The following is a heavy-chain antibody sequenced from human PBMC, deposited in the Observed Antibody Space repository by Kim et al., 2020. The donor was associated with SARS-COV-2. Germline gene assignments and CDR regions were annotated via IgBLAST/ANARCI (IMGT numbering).Heavy chain of an antibody. J-gene: IGHJ4*02. D-gene: IGHD2-15*01. CDR3: ANGGSYCSGGSCFDY. V-gene: IGHV4-34*01. CDR2: VNHSGST. CDR1: GGSLSCYY. Sequence: SETLSLTCAVYGGSLSCYYWSWIRQPPGKGLEWIGEVNHSGSTNYNPSLKSRVTISVDTSKNQFSLKLSSVNAADTAVYYCANGGSYCSGGSCFDYWGQGTLGTVYS.